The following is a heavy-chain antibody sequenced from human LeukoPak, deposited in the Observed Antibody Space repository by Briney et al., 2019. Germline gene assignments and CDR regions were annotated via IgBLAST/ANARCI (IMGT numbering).Heavy chain of an antibody. V-gene: IGHV4-59*08. CDR1: GGSITSYY. D-gene: IGHD1/OR15-1a*01. CDR2: IYYSGST. CDR3: ARYTRGTTGMDV. Sequence: SETLSLTCSVSGGSITSYYWSWIRQPPGKGLEWIGYIYYSGSTNYNPSLKSRVTISVDTSKNQFSLKLSSVTAADTAVYYCARYTRGTTGMDVWGQGTTVTVSS. J-gene: IGHJ6*02.